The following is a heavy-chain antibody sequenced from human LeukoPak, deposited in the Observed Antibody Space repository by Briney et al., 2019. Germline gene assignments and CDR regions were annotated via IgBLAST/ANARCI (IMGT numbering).Heavy chain of an antibody. Sequence: GGSLRLSCAASGFTVSNNYLSWVRQASGKGVEWVSIIYTDGGTYYADSVKGRFSISRDNSKNTLYLQMNSLRADDTAVYYCAREQPPGVYFDYWGQGTLVTVSS. CDR3: AREQPPGVYFDY. D-gene: IGHD3-10*01. J-gene: IGHJ4*02. CDR1: GFTVSNNY. CDR2: IYTDGGT. V-gene: IGHV3-53*01.